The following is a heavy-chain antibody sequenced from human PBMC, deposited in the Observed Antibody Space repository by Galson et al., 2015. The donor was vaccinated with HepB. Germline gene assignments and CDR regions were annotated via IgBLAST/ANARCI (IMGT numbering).Heavy chain of an antibody. CDR1: GFTFGDYA. J-gene: IGHJ3*02. Sequence: SLRLSCAASGFTFGDYAMSWVRQAPGKGLEWVGFIRSKAYGGTTEYAASVKGRFTISRDDSKSIAYLQMNSLKTEDTAMYYCTRHPLLGFGEYEGAFDIWGQGTLVTVSS. V-gene: IGHV3-49*04. CDR3: TRHPLLGFGEYEGAFDI. CDR2: IRSKAYGGTT. D-gene: IGHD3-10*01.